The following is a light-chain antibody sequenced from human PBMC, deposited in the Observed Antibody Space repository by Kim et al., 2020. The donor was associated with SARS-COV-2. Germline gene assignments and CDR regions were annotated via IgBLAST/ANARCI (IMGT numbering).Light chain of an antibody. CDR3: QQRGNWPSIT. Sequence: SPGERATLSCRASQSVSTYLAWFQQKPGQTPRLLIYDASNRAAGIPARFIASGSGTDFTLTISSLEPDDFATYYCQQRGNWPSITFGQGTRLEIK. CDR2: DAS. J-gene: IGKJ5*01. CDR1: QSVSTY. V-gene: IGKV3-11*01.